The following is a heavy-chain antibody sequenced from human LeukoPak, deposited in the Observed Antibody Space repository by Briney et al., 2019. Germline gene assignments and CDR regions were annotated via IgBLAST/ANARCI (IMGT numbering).Heavy chain of an antibody. V-gene: IGHV1-2*02. J-gene: IGHJ6*02. CDR3: ARDPGTTSTAYYYGMDV. CDR2: INPNSGGT. CDR1: GYTFTGYY. D-gene: IGHD1-1*01. Sequence: ASVKVSCKASGYTFTGYYMHWVRQAPGQGLEWMGWINPNSGGTNYAQKFQGRVTMTRDTSISTAYMELSRLRSDDTAVYYCARDPGTTSTAYYYGMDVWGQGTTVTVSS.